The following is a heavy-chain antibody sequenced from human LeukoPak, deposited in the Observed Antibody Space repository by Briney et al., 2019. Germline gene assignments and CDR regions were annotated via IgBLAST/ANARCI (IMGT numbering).Heavy chain of an antibody. CDR2: ISGSGGST. V-gene: IGHV3-23*01. D-gene: IGHD3-16*02. CDR3: AKTMSRGLRLGELSFDY. Sequence: PGASLRLSCAASGFTFSSYAMSWVRQAPGKGLEWVSAISGSGGSTYYADSVKSRFTISRDNSKNTLYLQMNSLRAEDTAVYYCAKTMSRGLRLGELSFDYWGQGTLVTVSS. J-gene: IGHJ4*02. CDR1: GFTFSSYA.